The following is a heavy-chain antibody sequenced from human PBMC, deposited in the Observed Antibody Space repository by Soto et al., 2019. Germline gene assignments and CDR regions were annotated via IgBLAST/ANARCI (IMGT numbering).Heavy chain of an antibody. CDR1: GGSFSGYY. CDR2: INHSGST. CDR3: ARGQDIVVYYGMDV. V-gene: IGHV4-34*01. J-gene: IGHJ6*02. Sequence: SETLSLTCAVYGGSFSGYYWSWIRQPPGKGLEWIGEINHSGSTNYNPSLKSRVTISVDTSKNQFSLKLSSVTAADTAVYYCARGQDIVVYYGMDVWGQGTTVTVS. D-gene: IGHD2-15*01.